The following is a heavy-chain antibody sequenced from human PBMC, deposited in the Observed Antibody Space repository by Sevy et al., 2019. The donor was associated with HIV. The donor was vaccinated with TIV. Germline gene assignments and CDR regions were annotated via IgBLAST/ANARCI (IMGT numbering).Heavy chain of an antibody. CDR3: AKGDTPMLRFGYFDY. V-gene: IGHV3-23*01. D-gene: IGHD5-18*01. J-gene: IGHJ4*02. CDR2: ISGSGVST. CDR1: GFTFSSYA. Sequence: GGSLRLSCAASGFTFSSYAMSWVRQAPGKGLEWVSAISGSGVSTFYAYSVKGRFTISRDNSKNTLYLQMNSLRTEDTAVYYCAKGDTPMLRFGYFDYWGQGTLVTVSS.